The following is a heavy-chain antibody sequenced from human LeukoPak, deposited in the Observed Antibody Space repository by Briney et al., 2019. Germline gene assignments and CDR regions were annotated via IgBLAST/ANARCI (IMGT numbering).Heavy chain of an antibody. CDR2: MNPNSGNT. Sequence: ASVTVSCKASGYTFTSYDINWVRQATGQGLEWMGWMNPNSGNTGYAQKFQGRVTMTRNTSISTAYMELSSLRSEDTAVYYCARSPGGCRRPTNWFDPWGQGTLVTVSS. D-gene: IGHD1-26*01. CDR3: ARSPGGCRRPTNWFDP. J-gene: IGHJ5*02. CDR1: GYTFTSYD. V-gene: IGHV1-8*01.